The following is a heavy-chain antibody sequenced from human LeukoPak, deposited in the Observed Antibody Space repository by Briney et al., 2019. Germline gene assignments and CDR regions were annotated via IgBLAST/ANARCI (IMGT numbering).Heavy chain of an antibody. D-gene: IGHD2-21*01. V-gene: IGHV4-39*07. J-gene: IGHJ3*02. Sequence: PSETLSLTCTVSGGSISTSNYYWGWIRQPPGKGLEWIGNIFYSGSTYYGPSLKSRLTISLDTSKNQFSLKLSSVTAADTAVYYCARDDSNAFDIWGQGTMVTVSS. CDR3: ARDDSNAFDI. CDR1: GGSISTSNYY. CDR2: IFYSGST.